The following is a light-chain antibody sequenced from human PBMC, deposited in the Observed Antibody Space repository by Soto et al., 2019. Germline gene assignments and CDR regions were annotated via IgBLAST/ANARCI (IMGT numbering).Light chain of an antibody. J-gene: IGLJ2*01. Sequence: QSVLTQPASVSGSPGQSITISCTGTSSDVGGYNYVSWYQHHPGKAPKLMIYEVSDRPSGVANRFSGSKSGNTASLTISGVQAEDEADYYCSSYPRSSTLVFGGGTKVTVL. CDR2: EVS. CDR1: SSDVGGYNY. V-gene: IGLV2-14*01. CDR3: SSYPRSSTLV.